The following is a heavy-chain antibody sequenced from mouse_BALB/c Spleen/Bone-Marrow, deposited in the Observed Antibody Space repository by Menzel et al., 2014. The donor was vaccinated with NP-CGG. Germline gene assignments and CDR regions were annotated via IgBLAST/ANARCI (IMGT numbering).Heavy chain of an antibody. CDR2: INPSCGYT. Sequence: VQLQESGAELARPGASVKMSCKASGYTFTSYTMHWVKQRPGQGLEWIGYINPSCGYTNYNQKFKDEATLTADKSSSTAYMQLSSLTSEDSAVYYCARWANWDGFAYWGQGTLVTVSA. CDR3: ARWANWDGFAY. D-gene: IGHD4-1*02. CDR1: GYTFTSYT. V-gene: IGHV1-4*01. J-gene: IGHJ3*01.